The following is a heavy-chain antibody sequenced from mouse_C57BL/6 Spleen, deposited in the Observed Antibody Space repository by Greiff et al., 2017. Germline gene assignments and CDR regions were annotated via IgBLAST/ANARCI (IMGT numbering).Heavy chain of an antibody. CDR2: INPSSGYT. D-gene: IGHD2-3*01. CDR3: ARDDGYPLYFDY. J-gene: IGHJ2*01. CDR1: GYTFTSYT. V-gene: IGHV1-4*01. Sequence: QVHVKQSGAELARPGASVKMSCKASGYTFTSYTMHWVKQRPGQGLEWIGYINPSSGYTKYNQKFKDKATLTADKSSSTAYMQLSSLTSEDSAVYYCARDDGYPLYFDYWGQGTTLTVSS.